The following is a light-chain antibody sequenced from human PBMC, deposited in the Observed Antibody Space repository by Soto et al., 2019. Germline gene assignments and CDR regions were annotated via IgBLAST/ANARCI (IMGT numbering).Light chain of an antibody. CDR3: CSYAGSSTLV. Sequence: QSALTQPASVSGSPGQSITISCTGTSSDVGSYKFVSWYQQHPGKAPKLMIYEGSKRPSGVSNRFSGSKSGNTASLTISGLQAEYEADYYFCSYAGSSTLVFGGGTKVTVL. J-gene: IGLJ2*01. CDR2: EGS. V-gene: IGLV2-23*01. CDR1: SSDVGSYKF.